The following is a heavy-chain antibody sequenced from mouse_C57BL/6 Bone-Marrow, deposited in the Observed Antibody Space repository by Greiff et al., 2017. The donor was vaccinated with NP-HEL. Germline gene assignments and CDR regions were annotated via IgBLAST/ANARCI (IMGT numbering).Heavy chain of an antibody. D-gene: IGHD1-1*01. CDR1: GYTFTDYY. J-gene: IGHJ1*03. CDR2: INPNNGGT. Sequence: VQLQQSGPELVKPGASVKISCKASGYTFTDYYMNWVKQSHGKSLEWIGDINPNNGGTSYNQKFKGKATLTVDKSSSTAYMELRSLTSEDSAVYYCAREGYGSSLWYFDVWGTGTTVTVSS. CDR3: AREGYGSSLWYFDV. V-gene: IGHV1-26*01.